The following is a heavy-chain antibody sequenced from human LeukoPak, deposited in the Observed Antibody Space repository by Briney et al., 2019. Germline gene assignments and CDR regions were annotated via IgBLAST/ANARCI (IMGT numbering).Heavy chain of an antibody. CDR2: IIPIFGTA. CDR3: ARSGYYDSGNWFDP. V-gene: IGHV1-69*05. CDR1: GGTFSSYA. D-gene: IGHD3-10*01. Sequence: SVKVSCKASGGTFSSYAISWVRQAPGQGLEWMGGIIPIFGTANYAQKFQGRVTITTDESTSTAYMELSSLRSEDTAVYYCARSGYYDSGNWFDPWGQGTLVTLSS. J-gene: IGHJ5*02.